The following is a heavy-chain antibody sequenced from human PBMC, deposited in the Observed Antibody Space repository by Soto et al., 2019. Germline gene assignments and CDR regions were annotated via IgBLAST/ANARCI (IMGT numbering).Heavy chain of an antibody. Sequence: ASVKVSCKASGYTFTSYGISWLRQSPGQGLEWMGWISAYNGNTNYAQKLQGRVTMTTDTSTSTAYMELRSLRSDDTAVYYCARDQGILTGYDYFDYWGQGPLVPVSS. CDR3: ARDQGILTGYDYFDY. D-gene: IGHD3-9*01. J-gene: IGHJ4*02. V-gene: IGHV1-18*04. CDR1: GYTFTSYG. CDR2: ISAYNGNT.